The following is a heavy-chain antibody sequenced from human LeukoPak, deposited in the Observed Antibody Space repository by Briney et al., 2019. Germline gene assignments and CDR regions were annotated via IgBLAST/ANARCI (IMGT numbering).Heavy chain of an antibody. J-gene: IGHJ3*02. CDR3: ATQYSSGWYQGFDAFDI. CDR1: GFTFSSYA. D-gene: IGHD6-19*01. CDR2: ISGSGGST. V-gene: IGHV3-23*01. Sequence: PGGSLRLSCAASGFTFSSYAMSWVRQTPGKGLEWVSAISGSGGSTYYADSVKGRFTISRDNSKNTLYLQMNSLRAEDTAVYYCATQYSSGWYQGFDAFDIWGQGTMVTVSS.